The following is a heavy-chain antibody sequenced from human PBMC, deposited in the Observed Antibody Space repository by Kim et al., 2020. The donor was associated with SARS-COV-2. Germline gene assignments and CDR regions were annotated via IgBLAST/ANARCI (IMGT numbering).Heavy chain of an antibody. Sequence: GESLKISCKGSGYSFTSYWIGWVRQMPGKGLEWMGIIYPGDSDTRYSPSFQGQVTISADKSISTAYLQWSSLKASDTAMYYCARGATAMVQTLPFDYWGQGTLVTVSS. CDR2: IYPGDSDT. CDR3: ARGATAMVQTLPFDY. CDR1: GYSFTSYW. D-gene: IGHD5-18*01. V-gene: IGHV5-51*01. J-gene: IGHJ4*02.